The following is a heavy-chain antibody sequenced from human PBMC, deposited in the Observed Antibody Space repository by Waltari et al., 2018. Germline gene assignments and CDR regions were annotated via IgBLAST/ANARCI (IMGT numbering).Heavy chain of an antibody. D-gene: IGHD2-15*01. V-gene: IGHV4-4*02. CDR3: ARDRGRGLYLDS. Sequence: QLQLQESSPGLVKPSGTLSLTCAVSGDSVTSSYLWNWVRQPPGKGLEWIGQVHGSGRTNYNPSFASRVTVSLDTSNNQVSLKVTSATAADMAVYYCARDRGRGLYLDSWGPGTLVTVSP. J-gene: IGHJ4*02. CDR1: GDSVTSSYL. CDR2: VHGSGRT.